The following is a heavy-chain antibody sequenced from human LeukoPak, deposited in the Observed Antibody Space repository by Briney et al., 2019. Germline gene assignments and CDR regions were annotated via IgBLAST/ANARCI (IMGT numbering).Heavy chain of an antibody. CDR3: AKAWPAAGTFDS. CDR1: GFTFSSYA. CDR2: ILPGGGDT. Sequence: GGSLRLPCAASGFTFSSYAMTWVRQAPGKGLEWVSTILPGGGDTYYADSVKGRFTISRDTSKNTLYLQMNTLRVEDTAVYYCAKAWPAAGTFDSWGQGSLVTVSS. V-gene: IGHV3-23*01. D-gene: IGHD6-13*01. J-gene: IGHJ4*02.